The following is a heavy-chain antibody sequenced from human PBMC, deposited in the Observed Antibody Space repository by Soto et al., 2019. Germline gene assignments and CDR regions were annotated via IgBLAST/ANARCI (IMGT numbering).Heavy chain of an antibody. CDR3: ARGDPATYMRLAFDS. Sequence: QVQLVQSGAEVKKPGASVKVSCKTSGYTFTLRYGISWLRQAPGQGLEWMGWISPYNGNTEYAGRFQGRVTMTADTSTTTAYMDLRSLRSDDTAVYYCARGDPATYMRLAFDSWGQGTLVTVSS. CDR2: ISPYNGNT. V-gene: IGHV1-18*04. D-gene: IGHD1-26*01. J-gene: IGHJ4*02. CDR1: GYTFTLRYG.